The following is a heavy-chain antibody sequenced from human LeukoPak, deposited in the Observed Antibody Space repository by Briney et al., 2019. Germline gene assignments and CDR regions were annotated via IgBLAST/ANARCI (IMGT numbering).Heavy chain of an antibody. V-gene: IGHV4-31*03. CDR3: ARGVAARFSYYYYGMDV. J-gene: IGHJ6*02. CDR1: GGSISSGGYY. Sequence: PSETLSLTCTVSGGSISSGGYYWSWIRQHPGKGLEWIGYIYYSGSTYYNPSLKSRVTISVDTSKNQFSLKLSSVTAADTAVYYCARGVAARFSYYYYGMDVWGQGTTVTVSS. D-gene: IGHD6-6*01. CDR2: IYYSGST.